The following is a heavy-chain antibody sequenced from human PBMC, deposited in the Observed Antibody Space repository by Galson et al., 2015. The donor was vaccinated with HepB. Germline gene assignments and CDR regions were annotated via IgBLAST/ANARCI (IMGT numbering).Heavy chain of an antibody. V-gene: IGHV1-2*07. Sequence: SVKVSCKASGYSLSDHYMHWVRQAPGQGPEWMGWINPNSGGTHYAHNFHGRVTMTRDTSMSTFYMDLSRLTSNDTAVYFCARDGGVQNCRGGTCLSGLDVWGQGTTVIVSS. CDR3: ARDGGVQNCRGGTCLSGLDV. J-gene: IGHJ6*02. CDR2: INPNSGGT. CDR1: GYSLSDHY. D-gene: IGHD2-15*01.